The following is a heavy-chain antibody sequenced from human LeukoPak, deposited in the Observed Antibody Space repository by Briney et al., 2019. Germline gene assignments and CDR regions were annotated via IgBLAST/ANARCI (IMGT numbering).Heavy chain of an antibody. CDR1: GGSISSGDYY. CDR3: ARDRQYCSGGSCYPEWFDH. CDR2: IYYSGST. Sequence: SQTLSLTCTVSGGSISSGDYYRSWIRQPPGKGLEWIGYIYYSGSTYYNPSLKSRVTISVDTSKNQFSLKLSSVTAADTAVYYCARDRQYCSGGSCYPEWFDHWGQGTLVTVSS. V-gene: IGHV4-30-4*01. D-gene: IGHD2-15*01. J-gene: IGHJ5*02.